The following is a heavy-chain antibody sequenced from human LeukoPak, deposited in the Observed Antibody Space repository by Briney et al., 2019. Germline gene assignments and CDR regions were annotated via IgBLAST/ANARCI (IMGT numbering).Heavy chain of an antibody. CDR2: IYTSGST. CDR3: ARDRGGSGHWFDP. CDR1: GGSISSGSYY. V-gene: IGHV4-61*02. J-gene: IGHJ5*02. D-gene: IGHD2-15*01. Sequence: PSETLSLTCTVSGGSISSGSYYWSWIRQPAGKGLEWIGRIYTSGSTNYNPSLKSRVTISVDTSKNQFSLKLSSVTAADTAVYYCARDRGGSGHWFDPWGQGTLVTVSP.